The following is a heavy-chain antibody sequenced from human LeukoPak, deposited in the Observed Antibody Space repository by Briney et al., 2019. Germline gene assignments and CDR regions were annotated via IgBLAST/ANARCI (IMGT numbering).Heavy chain of an antibody. J-gene: IGHJ3*02. CDR3: AREGHYDYVWGSYRGAFDI. V-gene: IGHV3-20*01. CDR1: GFTFSSYS. D-gene: IGHD3-16*02. CDR2: INWNGGST. Sequence: GGSLRLSCAASGFTFSSYSMNWVRQAPGKGLEWVSGINWNGGSTGYADSVKGRFTISRDNAKNSLYLQMNSLRAEDTALYHCAREGHYDYVWGSYRGAFDIWGQGTMVTVSS.